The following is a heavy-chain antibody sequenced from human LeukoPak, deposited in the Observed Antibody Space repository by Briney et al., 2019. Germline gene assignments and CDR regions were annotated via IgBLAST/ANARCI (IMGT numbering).Heavy chain of an antibody. J-gene: IGHJ4*02. CDR2: IKSKTDGGTT. D-gene: IGHD5-12*01. CDR1: GFIFSNAW. V-gene: IGHV3-15*01. Sequence: GGSLRLSCAASGFIFSNAWMTWVRQAPGKGLEWVGRIKSKTDGGTTDYAAPVKGRFTISRDDSKNTLYLQMNSLKTEDTAVYYCTTDSGYSGYDFRDYWGQGTLVTVSS. CDR3: TTDSGYSGYDFRDY.